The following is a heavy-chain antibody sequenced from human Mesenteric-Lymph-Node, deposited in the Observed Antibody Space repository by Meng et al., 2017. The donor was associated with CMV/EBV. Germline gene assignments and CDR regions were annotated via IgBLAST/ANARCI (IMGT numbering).Heavy chain of an antibody. CDR3: ARDSSYGYGTFDY. D-gene: IGHD5-18*01. Sequence: SGDSISSGAYYWSWIRQHPGKDLEWIGYIYYSGSTYYNPSLKSRLSISIDTTKNHFSLQLTSVTAADTAVYYCARDSSYGYGTFDYWGQGTLVTVSS. CDR2: IYYSGST. J-gene: IGHJ4*02. CDR1: GDSISSGAYY. V-gene: IGHV4-31*02.